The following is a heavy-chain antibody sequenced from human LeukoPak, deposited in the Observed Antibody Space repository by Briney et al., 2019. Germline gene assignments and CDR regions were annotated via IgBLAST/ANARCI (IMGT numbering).Heavy chain of an antibody. CDR2: INPSGGST. CDR1: GYTFTSYY. Sequence: GASVKVSCKASGYTFTSYYMHWVRQAPGQGLEWMGIINPSGGSTSYAQTFQGRVTMTRDMSTSTVYMELSSLRSEDTAVYYCARVTTFWGVDFDYWGQGTLVTVSS. J-gene: IGHJ4*02. CDR3: ARVTTFWGVDFDY. V-gene: IGHV1-46*01. D-gene: IGHD4-17*01.